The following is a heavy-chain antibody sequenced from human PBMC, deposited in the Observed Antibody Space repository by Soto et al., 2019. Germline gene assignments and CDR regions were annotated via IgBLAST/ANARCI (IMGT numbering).Heavy chain of an antibody. V-gene: IGHV1-69*13. Sequence: SVKVSCKASGGSFSNFGISWVRQAPGQGLEWMGGIVPVFGRPNYAQRFRGRLTITADESTSTGYMGLISLRSDDTAVYYCAREGSGYNFWGQGTQVTVSS. CDR1: GGSFSNFG. CDR3: AREGSGYNF. D-gene: IGHD5-12*01. J-gene: IGHJ4*02. CDR2: IVPVFGRP.